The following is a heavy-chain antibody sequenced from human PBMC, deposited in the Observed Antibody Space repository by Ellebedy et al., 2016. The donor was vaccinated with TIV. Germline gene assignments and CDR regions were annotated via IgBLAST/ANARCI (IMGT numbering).Heavy chain of an antibody. J-gene: IGHJ4*02. CDR1: GFTFDNFA. V-gene: IGHV3-23*01. CDR3: ASSRYHYYLGNTIFAY. Sequence: PGGSLRLSCATSGFTFDNFAMRWFRQAPGKGLEWVSAITGSGDRTFYADSVKGRFTVSRDNSKDTLFLQMNSLRAEDTAVYYCASSRYHYYLGNTIFAYWGQGALVTVSS. CDR2: ITGSGDRT. D-gene: IGHD3-10*01.